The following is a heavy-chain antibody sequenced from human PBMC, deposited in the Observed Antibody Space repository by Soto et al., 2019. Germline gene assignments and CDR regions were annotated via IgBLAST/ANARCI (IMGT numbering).Heavy chain of an antibody. CDR3: AKDGGSMVRGVIPFGY. V-gene: IGHV3-23*01. Sequence: PGGALRLSCAASRFNFRSYSLSRVRQAPGEGREWVSAFGGSGGSTYYADSVKGRFTIARDNSKNTLYLQMNSLRAEDTAVYYCAKDGGSMVRGVIPFGYWGQGTLVTVSS. J-gene: IGHJ4*02. CDR2: FGGSGGST. CDR1: RFNFRSYS. D-gene: IGHD3-10*01.